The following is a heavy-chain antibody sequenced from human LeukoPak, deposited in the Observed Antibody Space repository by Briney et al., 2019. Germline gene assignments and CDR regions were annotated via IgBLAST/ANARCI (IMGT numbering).Heavy chain of an antibody. V-gene: IGHV4-4*07. Sequence: PSETLSLTCTVSGVSISSYYWSWIRQPPGKGLEWIGRIYTTGSTTYNPSLKSRVTMSVDTSKNQFSLNLSSVTAADTAVYYCARDLRQQSAWFDPWGQGTLVIVSS. CDR2: IYTTGST. D-gene: IGHD6-13*01. CDR3: ARDLRQQSAWFDP. CDR1: GVSISSYY. J-gene: IGHJ5*02.